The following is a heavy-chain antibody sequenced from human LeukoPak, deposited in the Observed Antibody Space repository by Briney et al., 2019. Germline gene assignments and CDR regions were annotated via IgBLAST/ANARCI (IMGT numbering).Heavy chain of an antibody. CDR1: GFTFSSYE. V-gene: IGHV3-30*04. CDR2: ISYDGSNK. CDR3: AELGITMIGGV. Sequence: PGGSLRLSCAASGFTFSSYEMNWVRQAPGKGLEWVTAISYDGSNKYYADSVKGRFTISRDNSKNSLYLQMNSLRAEDTAVYYCAELGITMIGGVWGKGTTVTISS. J-gene: IGHJ6*04. D-gene: IGHD3-10*02.